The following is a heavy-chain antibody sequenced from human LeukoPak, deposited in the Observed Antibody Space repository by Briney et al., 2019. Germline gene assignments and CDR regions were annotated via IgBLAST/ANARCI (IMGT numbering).Heavy chain of an antibody. CDR1: GGSISSYY. Sequence: SETLSLTCTVSGGSISSYYWNWIRQPPGKGLEWIGYIYYTGTTNYNPLFESRATISVDTSKNQFSLKLTSVTAADTAVYFCARGEDFERYYLAYWGQGTLVTVSS. CDR2: IYYTGTT. J-gene: IGHJ4*02. CDR3: ARGEDFERYYLAY. D-gene: IGHD3-9*01. V-gene: IGHV4-59*01.